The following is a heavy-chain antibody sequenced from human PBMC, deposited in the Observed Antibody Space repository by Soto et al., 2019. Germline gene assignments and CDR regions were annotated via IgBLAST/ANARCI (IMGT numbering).Heavy chain of an antibody. V-gene: IGHV4-39*01. CDR1: GGSISSSSYY. D-gene: IGHD5-12*01. CDR3: ARHSDIVATIDDY. Sequence: PSETLSLTCTVSGGSISSSSYYWGWIRQPPGKGLEWIGSIYYSGSTYYNPSLKSRVTISVDTSKNQFSLKLSSVTAADTAVYYCARHSDIVATIDDYWGQGTLVPVSS. J-gene: IGHJ4*02. CDR2: IYYSGST.